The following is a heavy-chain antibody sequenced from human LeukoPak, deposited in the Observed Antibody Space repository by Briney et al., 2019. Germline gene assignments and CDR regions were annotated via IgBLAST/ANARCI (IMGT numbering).Heavy chain of an antibody. CDR2: ISSSSSTI. V-gene: IGHV3-48*01. CDR1: GFTFSSYS. J-gene: IGHJ4*02. D-gene: IGHD1-26*01. Sequence: GGSLRLSCAASGFTFSSYSMNWVRQAPGKGLEWVSYISSSSSTIYYADSVKGRFTISRDNAKNSLYLQMNSLRSDDTAVYYCARVDVGANFDYWGQGTLVTVSS. CDR3: ARVDVGANFDY.